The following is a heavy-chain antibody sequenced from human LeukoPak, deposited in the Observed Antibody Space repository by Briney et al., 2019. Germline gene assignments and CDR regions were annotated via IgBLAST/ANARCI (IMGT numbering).Heavy chain of an antibody. CDR3: VRAIAAADSY. V-gene: IGHV3-48*04. Sequence: PGGSLRLSCVASGFAFTTYSLNWVRQAPGKGLEWLSYISGVRGTTNYADSVRGRFIISRDNAKNSLYLQMNSLRAEDTAEYFCVRAIAAADSYWGQGTLVTVSS. J-gene: IGHJ4*02. CDR1: GFAFTTYS. CDR2: ISGVRGTT. D-gene: IGHD6-13*01.